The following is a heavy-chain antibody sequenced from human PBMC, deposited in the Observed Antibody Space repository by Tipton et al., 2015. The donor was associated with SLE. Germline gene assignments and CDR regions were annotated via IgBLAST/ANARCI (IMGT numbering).Heavy chain of an antibody. Sequence: SLRLSCAASGFTFSSNYMSWVRQAPGKGLEWVSVIYSGGSTYYADSVKGRFTISRDNSKNTLYLQMNSLRAEDTAVYYCARVGRITMMEPDYWGQGTLVTVSS. J-gene: IGHJ4*02. CDR1: GFTFSSNY. CDR3: ARVGRITMMEPDY. D-gene: IGHD3-22*01. V-gene: IGHV3-53*01. CDR2: IYSGGST.